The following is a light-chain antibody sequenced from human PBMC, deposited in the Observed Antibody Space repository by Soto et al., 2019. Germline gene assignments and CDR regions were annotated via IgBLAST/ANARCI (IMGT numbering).Light chain of an antibody. V-gene: IGKV1-12*01. CDR3: QQANTFPWA. CDR2: AAS. J-gene: IGKJ1*01. CDR1: QGISSW. Sequence: DIQMTQSPSSVSASVGDRVTITCRASQGISSWLAWYQHKPGKAPKLLIYAASSLQSGVPSRFSGSGSETEFTLTISSLQPEDFATYSCQQANTFPWAFGQGTMVEIK.